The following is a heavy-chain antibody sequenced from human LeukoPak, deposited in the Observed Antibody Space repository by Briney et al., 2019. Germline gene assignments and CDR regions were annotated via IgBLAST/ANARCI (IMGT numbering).Heavy chain of an antibody. CDR1: GFTVSSNY. V-gene: IGHV3-66*01. CDR2: LYSGGNT. J-gene: IGHJ4*02. D-gene: IGHD5-18*01. Sequence: PGGSLRLSCAASGFTVSSNYISWVRQTPGKGLAWVSVLYSGGNTYYADSVKGRFTISRDNSKNMLFLQMNSLRAEDTGVYYCARVGRGDTYGYVDYWGQGTLVTVSS. CDR3: ARVGRGDTYGYVDY.